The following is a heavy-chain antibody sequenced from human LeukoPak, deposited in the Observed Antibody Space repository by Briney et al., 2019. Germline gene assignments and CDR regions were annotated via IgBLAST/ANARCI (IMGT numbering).Heavy chain of an antibody. V-gene: IGHV4-59*08. CDR3: ARLGHTSSWYKIEY. Sequence: SSETLSLTCAVSGGSISSYHWSWIRQPPGKGLEWIGYIYSSGSTNYNPSLESRVTISADTSKNQFSLKLSSVTAADTAVYYCARLGHTSSWYKIEYWGQGTLVTVSS. CDR1: GGSISSYH. J-gene: IGHJ4*02. CDR2: IYSSGST. D-gene: IGHD6-19*01.